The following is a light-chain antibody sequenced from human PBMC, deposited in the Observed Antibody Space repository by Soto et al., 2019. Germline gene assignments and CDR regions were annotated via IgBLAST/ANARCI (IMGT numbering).Light chain of an antibody. CDR1: QSVSSNH. CDR3: QQYGGSSYT. J-gene: IGKJ2*01. CDR2: GAS. V-gene: IGKV3-20*01. Sequence: EIVLTQSPGTLSLSPRERATLSCRACQSVSSNHLAWYQQRPGQAPRLLIYGASRRAAGIPDRFSGSGSGTDFTLTISRLEPEDFAVYYCQQYGGSSYTFGQGTKVEIK.